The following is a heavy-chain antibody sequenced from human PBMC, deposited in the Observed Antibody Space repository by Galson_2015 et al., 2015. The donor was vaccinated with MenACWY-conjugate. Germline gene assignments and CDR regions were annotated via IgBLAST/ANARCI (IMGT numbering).Heavy chain of an antibody. CDR2: IYSGGST. CDR1: GFTFSSYA. D-gene: IGHD3-10*01. J-gene: IGHJ3*02. V-gene: IGHV3-53*04. CDR3: ARETTNYGSGNAFDI. Sequence: SLRLSCAASGFTFSSYAMSWVRQAPGKGLEWVSVIYSGGSTYYADSVKGRFTISRHNSKNTLYLQMNSLRAEDTAVYYCARETTNYGSGNAFDIWGQGTMVTVSS.